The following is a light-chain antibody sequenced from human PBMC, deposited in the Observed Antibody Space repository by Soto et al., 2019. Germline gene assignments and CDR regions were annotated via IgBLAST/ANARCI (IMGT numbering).Light chain of an antibody. CDR1: QSLVNSDGNTY. CDR2: KVS. Sequence: EVVMTQSPLSLPVILGQPASISCRSSQSLVNSDGNTYLNWFHQRPGQSPRRLIYKVSNRDSGVPDRFSGSGSGTDFTLRISRVEAEDVGVYYCMQGSHWPRTFGQGTRVEIK. V-gene: IGKV2-30*01. J-gene: IGKJ1*01. CDR3: MQGSHWPRT.